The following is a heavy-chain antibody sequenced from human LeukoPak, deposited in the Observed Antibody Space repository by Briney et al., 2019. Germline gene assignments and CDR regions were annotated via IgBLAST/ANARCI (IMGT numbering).Heavy chain of an antibody. CDR3: AKNRPEHYYYYYYMDV. J-gene: IGHJ6*03. D-gene: IGHD1-14*01. V-gene: IGHV3-30*02. CDR2: IRYDGSNK. CDR1: GFTFGSYG. Sequence: PGGSLRLSCAASGFTFGSYGMHWVRQAPGKGLEWVAFIRYDGSNKYYADSVKGRFTISRDNSKNTLYLQMNSLRAEDTAVYYCAKNRPEHYYYYYYMDVWGKGTTVTISS.